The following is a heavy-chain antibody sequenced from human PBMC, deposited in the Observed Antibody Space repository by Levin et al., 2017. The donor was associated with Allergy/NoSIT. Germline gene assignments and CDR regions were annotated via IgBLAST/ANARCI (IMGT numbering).Heavy chain of an antibody. D-gene: IGHD2-2*01. J-gene: IGHJ4*02. CDR1: GFTFSSYS. V-gene: IGHV3-48*02. CDR3: ASVYCSTTSCYGAY. Sequence: GGSLRLSCAASGFTFSSYSMNWVRQAPGKGLEWVSYITSSSSSIYYADSVRGLFTISRDNAKNSLYLQMNSLRDEDTAVYYCASVYCSTTSCYGAYWGQGTLVTVSS. CDR2: ITSSSSSI.